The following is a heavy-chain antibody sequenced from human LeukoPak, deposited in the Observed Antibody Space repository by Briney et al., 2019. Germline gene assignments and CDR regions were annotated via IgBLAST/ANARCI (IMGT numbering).Heavy chain of an antibody. CDR2: INSDGSST. CDR3: ARDEYSSGYHDAFDI. D-gene: IGHD3-22*01. CDR1: GFTFSSYW. J-gene: IGHJ3*02. Sequence: GGSLRLSCAASGFTFSSYWMHWVRQAPGKGLVWVSRINSDGSSTSYADSVKGRFTISRDNAKNTLYLQMNSLRAEDTAVYYCARDEYSSGYHDAFDIWGQGTMVTVSS. V-gene: IGHV3-74*01.